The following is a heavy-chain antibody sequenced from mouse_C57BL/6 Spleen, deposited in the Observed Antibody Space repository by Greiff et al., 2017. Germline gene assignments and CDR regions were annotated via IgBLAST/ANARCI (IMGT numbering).Heavy chain of an antibody. CDR2: INPYNGGT. CDR3: ARRGDYAMDY. J-gene: IGHJ4*01. CDR1: GYTFTDYY. V-gene: IGHV1-19*01. Sequence: VQLKESGPVLVKPGASVKMSCKASGYTFTDYYMNWVKQSHGKSLEWIGVINPYNGGTSYNQKFKGKATLTVDKSSSTAYMEFNSLTSEDSAVYYCARRGDYAMDYWGQGTSVTVSS.